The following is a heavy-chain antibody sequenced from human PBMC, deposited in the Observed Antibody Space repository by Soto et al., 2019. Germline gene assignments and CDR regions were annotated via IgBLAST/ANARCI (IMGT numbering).Heavy chain of an antibody. Sequence: QVQLQESGPGLVKPSGTLSLTCAVSSDSISSSNWWSWVRQPPGKGLEWIGEIYHSGRTNYNPSLKSLVTMSVDKSKNQFSLKLSSVTAADTAMYYCARGYNWNGHDAFDFWGQGTMVTVSS. D-gene: IGHD1-20*01. CDR2: IYHSGRT. V-gene: IGHV4-4*02. J-gene: IGHJ3*01. CDR1: SDSISSSNW. CDR3: ARGYNWNGHDAFDF.